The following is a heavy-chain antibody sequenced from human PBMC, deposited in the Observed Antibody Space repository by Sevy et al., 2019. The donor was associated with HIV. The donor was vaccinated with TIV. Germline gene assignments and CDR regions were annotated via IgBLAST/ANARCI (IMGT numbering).Heavy chain of an antibody. CDR2: FNHSGST. D-gene: IGHD3-10*01. J-gene: IGHJ6*03. CDR1: GGSFSGYY. Sequence: SETLSLTCAVYGGSFSGYYWSWIRLPPGKGLEWIGEFNHSGSTNYNPSLKSRVTISVDTSRNQFSLKLSSVTAADTAVYYCARLKGMARGVMFYYYYYMDVWGKGTTVTVSS. CDR3: ARLKGMARGVMFYYYYYMDV. V-gene: IGHV4-34*01.